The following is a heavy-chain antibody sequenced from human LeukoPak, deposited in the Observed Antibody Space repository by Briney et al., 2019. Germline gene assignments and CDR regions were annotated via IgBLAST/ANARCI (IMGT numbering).Heavy chain of an antibody. V-gene: IGHV4-34*01. D-gene: IGHD5-18*01. CDR2: INHSGST. CDR1: GGSFSGYY. Sequence: SETLSLTCAVYGGSFSGYYWSWIRQPPGKGLEWIGEINHSGSTNYNPSLKSRVTISVDTSKNQFSLKLSSVTAADTAVYYCARGLGIQLWTTISDYFDYWGQGTLVIVSS. CDR3: ARGLGIQLWTTISDYFDY. J-gene: IGHJ4*02.